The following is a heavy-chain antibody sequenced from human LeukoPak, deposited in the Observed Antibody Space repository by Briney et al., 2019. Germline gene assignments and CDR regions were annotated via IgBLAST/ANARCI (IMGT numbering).Heavy chain of an antibody. Sequence: SVKVSCKASGGTLTSYAISWVRQAPAKGREWMGRFTPIFGTENYEQKCQGTVTLTADESTSTAYMEMSSLRSEDTAVYYCAQPPYSSSHTNHDAFDIWGQGTMVTVSS. J-gene: IGHJ3*02. CDR3: AQPPYSSSHTNHDAFDI. V-gene: IGHV1-69*01. CDR1: GGTLTSYA. CDR2: FTPIFGTE. D-gene: IGHD6-13*01.